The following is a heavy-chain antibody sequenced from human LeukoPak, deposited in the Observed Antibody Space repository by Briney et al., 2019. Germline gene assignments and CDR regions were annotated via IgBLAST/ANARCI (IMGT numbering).Heavy chain of an antibody. CDR2: INHSGST. D-gene: IGHD6-6*01. Sequence: SETLSLTCGVYGGSFSGYYWSWIRQPPGKGLEWIGEINHSGSTNYNPSLKSRVTISVDTSKNQFSLKLSSVTAADTAVYYCARDQAYSSSFDYWGQGTLVTVSS. V-gene: IGHV4-34*01. CDR1: GGSFSGYY. J-gene: IGHJ4*02. CDR3: ARDQAYSSSFDY.